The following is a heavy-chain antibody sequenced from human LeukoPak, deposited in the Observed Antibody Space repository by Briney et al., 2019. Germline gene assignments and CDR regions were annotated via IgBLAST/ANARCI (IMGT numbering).Heavy chain of an antibody. CDR2: IYYSGST. CDR1: GGSISSYY. V-gene: IGHV4-39*01. D-gene: IGHD3-22*01. Sequence: SETLSLTCTVSGGSISSYYWGWIRQPPGKGLEWIGSIYYSGSTYYNPSLKSRVTISVDTSKNQFSLKLSSVTAADTAVYYCARRIRNTYYYDSSGYYKNWFDPWGQGTLVTVSS. J-gene: IGHJ5*02. CDR3: ARRIRNTYYYDSSGYYKNWFDP.